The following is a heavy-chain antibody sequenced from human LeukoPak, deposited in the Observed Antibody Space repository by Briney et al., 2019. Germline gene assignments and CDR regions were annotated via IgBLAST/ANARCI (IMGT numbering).Heavy chain of an antibody. CDR2: ISTSGTTM. D-gene: IGHD1-7*01. CDR3: ARGTTGTTDFDY. J-gene: IGHJ4*02. CDR1: GFTFSDYY. Sequence: KPGGSLRLSCAASGFTFSDYYMNWIRQAPGKGLEWVSYISTSGTTMSYADSVKGRFTISRDSAKNSLYLQMNSLRAEDTAVYYCARGTTGTTDFDYWGQGTLVPVSS. V-gene: IGHV3-11*01.